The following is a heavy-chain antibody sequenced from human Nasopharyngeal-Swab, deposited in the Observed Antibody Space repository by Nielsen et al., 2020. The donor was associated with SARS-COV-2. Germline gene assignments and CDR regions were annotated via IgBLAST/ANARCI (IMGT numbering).Heavy chain of an antibody. Sequence: ASVKVSCKASGYTFTGYYMHWVRQAPGQGLEWMGRINPNSGGTNYAQKFQGRVTMTRDTSISKAYMELSRLRSDDTAVYYCARVSGYYYYMDVWGKGTTVTVSS. J-gene: IGHJ6*03. CDR1: GYTFTGYY. CDR2: INPNSGGT. CDR3: ARVSGYYYYMDV. V-gene: IGHV1-2*06.